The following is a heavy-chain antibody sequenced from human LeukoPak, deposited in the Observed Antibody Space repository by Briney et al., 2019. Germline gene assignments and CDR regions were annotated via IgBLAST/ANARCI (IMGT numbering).Heavy chain of an antibody. CDR1: GGSMNNYY. CDR2: ISDSGST. D-gene: IGHD4-17*01. CDR3: ARYDYGDCWFDP. Sequence: SEALSLTCTVSGGSMNNYYWSWIRQAPGKGLEWIGYISDSGSTNYNPSLRSRVTISVDTSKNQFSLKLSSVTAADTALYYCARYDYGDCWFDPWGQGTLVTVSS. J-gene: IGHJ5*02. V-gene: IGHV4-59*01.